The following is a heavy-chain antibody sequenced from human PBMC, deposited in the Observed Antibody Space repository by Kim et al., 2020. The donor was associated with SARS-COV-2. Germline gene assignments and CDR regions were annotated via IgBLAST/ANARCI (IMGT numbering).Heavy chain of an antibody. D-gene: IGHD3-22*01. Sequence: GGSLRLSCAASGFTFSSYWMHWVRQAPGKGLVWVSRINSDGSSTSYADSVKGRFTISRDNAKNTLYLQMNSLRAEDTAVYYCARVAKDTRQGRDDSSGYYLPERQSRVGSDYYGMDVWGQGTTVTVSS. V-gene: IGHV3-74*01. CDR3: ARVAKDTRQGRDDSSGYYLPERQSRVGSDYYGMDV. J-gene: IGHJ6*02. CDR1: GFTFSSYW. CDR2: INSDGSST.